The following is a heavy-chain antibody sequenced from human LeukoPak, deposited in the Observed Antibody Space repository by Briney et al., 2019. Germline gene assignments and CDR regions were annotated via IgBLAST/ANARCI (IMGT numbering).Heavy chain of an antibody. CDR3: ARVSYYYDPDGFDI. CDR1: GGSISGYY. J-gene: IGHJ3*02. D-gene: IGHD3-22*01. Sequence: SETLSLTCTVSGGSISGYYWSWIRQSPGKGLEWIGYIHYSGSANYNPSLKSRVTISVDTSKNQFSLKLSSVTAADTAVYYCARVSYYYDPDGFDIWGQGTMVTVSS. V-gene: IGHV4-59*01. CDR2: IHYSGSA.